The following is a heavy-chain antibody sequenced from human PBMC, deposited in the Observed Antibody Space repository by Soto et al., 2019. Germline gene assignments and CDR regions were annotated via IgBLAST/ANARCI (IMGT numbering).Heavy chain of an antibody. CDR1: GGSISSYY. CDR3: ASAKSYYDFWSGSYYYYYMDV. CDR2: IYYSGST. D-gene: IGHD3-3*01. Sequence: ETLSLTCTVSGGSISSYYWSWIRQPPGRGLEWIGYIYYSGSTNYNPSLKSRVTISVDTSKNQFSLKLSSVTAADTAVYYCASAKSYYDFWSGSYYYYYMDVWSKGTTVTVS. V-gene: IGHV4-59*01. J-gene: IGHJ6*03.